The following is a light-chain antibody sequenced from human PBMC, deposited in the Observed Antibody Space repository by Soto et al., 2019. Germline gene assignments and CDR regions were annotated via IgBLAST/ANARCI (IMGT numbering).Light chain of an antibody. CDR3: SSYAGSNTYV. CDR1: SSDVGAYNY. V-gene: IGLV2-8*01. CDR2: EVS. J-gene: IGLJ1*01. Sequence: ALTQPPSPSRSPGQSVTISRTGTSSDVGAYNYVSWYQQHPGKAPKLMIYEVSKRPSGVPDRFSGSKSGNTASLTVSGLQAEDETDYYCSSYAGSNTYVFGTGTKVTVL.